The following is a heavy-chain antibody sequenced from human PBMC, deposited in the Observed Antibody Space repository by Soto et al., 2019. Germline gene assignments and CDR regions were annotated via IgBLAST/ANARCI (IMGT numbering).Heavy chain of an antibody. CDR3: ARDSCTLYGSAPNCAFDI. J-gene: IGHJ3*02. CDR2: INWNGGST. CDR1: GFTFDDYG. Sequence: GGSLRLSCAASGFTFDDYGMSWVRQAPGKGLEWVSGINWNGGSTGYADSVKGRFTISRDNAKNSLYLQMNSLRAEDTALYYCARDSCTLYGSAPNCAFDIWGQGTMVTVSS. D-gene: IGHD3-10*01. V-gene: IGHV3-20*04.